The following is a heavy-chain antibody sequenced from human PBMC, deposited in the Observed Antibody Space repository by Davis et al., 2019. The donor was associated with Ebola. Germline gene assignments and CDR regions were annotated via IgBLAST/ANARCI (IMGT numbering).Heavy chain of an antibody. Sequence: PGGSLRLSCAASGFTFSSNAMNWVRQAPGKGVEWVSYISSSSGTIYYADSVKGRFTISRDNAKNSLYLQMNSLRDEDTAVYYCARDFSGYYYISFDYWGQGTLVTVSS. J-gene: IGHJ4*02. CDR3: ARDFSGYYYISFDY. D-gene: IGHD3-22*01. CDR2: ISSSSGTI. V-gene: IGHV3-48*02. CDR1: GFTFSSNA.